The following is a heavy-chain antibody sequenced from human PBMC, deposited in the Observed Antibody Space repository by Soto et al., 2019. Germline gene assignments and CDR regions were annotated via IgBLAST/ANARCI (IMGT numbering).Heavy chain of an antibody. CDR1: GFTFSSYS. CDR3: ARGARRITIFGVASDAFDI. CDR2: ISSSSSYI. V-gene: IGHV3-21*01. D-gene: IGHD3-3*01. J-gene: IGHJ3*02. Sequence: GGSLRLSCAASGFTFSSYSMNWVRQTPGKGLEWVSSISSSSSYIYYADSVKGRFTISRDNAKNSLYLQMKSLRAEDTAVYYCARGARRITIFGVASDAFDIWGQGTMVTVSS.